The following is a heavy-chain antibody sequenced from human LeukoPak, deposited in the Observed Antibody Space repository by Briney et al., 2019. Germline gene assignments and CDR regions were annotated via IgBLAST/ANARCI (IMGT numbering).Heavy chain of an antibody. J-gene: IGHJ4*02. D-gene: IGHD3-22*01. CDR1: GGTFCSYA. Sequence: SVKVSCKASGGTFCSYAISWVRQAPGQGLEWMGGIIPIFGTANYAQKFQGRVTITADESTSTAYMELSSLRSEDTAVYYCARASSSGSLTADFDYWGQGTLVTVSS. CDR2: IIPIFGTA. V-gene: IGHV1-69*13. CDR3: ARASSSGSLTADFDY.